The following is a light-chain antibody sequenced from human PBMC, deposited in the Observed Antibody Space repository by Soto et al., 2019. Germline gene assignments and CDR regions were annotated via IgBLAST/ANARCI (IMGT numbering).Light chain of an antibody. J-gene: IGLJ1*01. CDR3: SSYTSSSTLVV. V-gene: IGLV2-14*01. CDR1: SSDVGGYNY. CDR2: EVS. Sequence: QSALTQPASVSGSPGQSITISCTGTSSDVGGYNYVSWYQQHPGKAPKLMIYEVSNRPSGVSNRFSGSKSGNTASLTISGLLAEDEADYYCSSYTSSSTLVVFGTGTKVTVL.